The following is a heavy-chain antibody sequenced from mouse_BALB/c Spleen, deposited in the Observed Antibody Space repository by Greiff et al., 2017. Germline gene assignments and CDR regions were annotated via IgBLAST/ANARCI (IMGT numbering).Heavy chain of an antibody. CDR1: GFNIKDYY. J-gene: IGHJ4*01. Sequence: EVQLQQSGAELVRPGALVKLSCKASGFNIKDYYMHWVKQRPEQGLEWIGWIDPENGNTIYDPKFQGKASITADTSSNTAYLQLSSLTSEDTAVYYCARWEDDGYYDYAMDYWGQGTSVTVSS. CDR2: IDPENGNT. CDR3: ARWEDDGYYDYAMDY. D-gene: IGHD2-3*01. V-gene: IGHV14-1*02.